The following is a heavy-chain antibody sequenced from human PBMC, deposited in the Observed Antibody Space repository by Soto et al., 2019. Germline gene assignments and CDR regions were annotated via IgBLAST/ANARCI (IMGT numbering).Heavy chain of an antibody. CDR3: ARGGIAAAGTSNWFDP. Sequence: SETLSLTCTVSGGSISSYYWSWIRQPPGKGLEWIGYIYYSGSTNYNPSLKSRVTIPVDTSKNQFSLKLSSVTAADTAVYYCARGGIAAAGTSNWFDPWGQGTLVTVSS. V-gene: IGHV4-59*08. D-gene: IGHD6-13*01. J-gene: IGHJ5*02. CDR2: IYYSGST. CDR1: GGSISSYY.